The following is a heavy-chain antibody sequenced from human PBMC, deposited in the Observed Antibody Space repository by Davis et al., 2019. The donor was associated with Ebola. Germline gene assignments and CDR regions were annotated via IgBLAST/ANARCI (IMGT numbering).Heavy chain of an antibody. V-gene: IGHV3-21*01. CDR2: ISGSSSYI. Sequence: PGGSLRLSCAASGFTFSSYSMNWVRQAPGKGLEWVSSISGSSSYIYYADSVKGRFTITRDNAKNTLYLQMNSLRAEDTAVYYCARVLAARPWYFDLWGRGTLVTVSS. CDR3: ARVLAARPWYFDL. J-gene: IGHJ2*01. D-gene: IGHD6-6*01. CDR1: GFTFSSYS.